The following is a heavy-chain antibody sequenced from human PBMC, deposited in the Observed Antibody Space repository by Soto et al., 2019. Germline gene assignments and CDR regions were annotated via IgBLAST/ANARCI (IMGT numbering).Heavy chain of an antibody. Sequence: GGSLRLSCAASGFTFSSYSMNWVRQAPGKGLEWVSSISSSSYIYYADSVKGRFTISRDNAKNSLYLQMNSLRAEDTAVYYCARDPIVVVTAPSAIVDYWGQGTLVTVSS. V-gene: IGHV3-21*01. CDR2: ISSSSYI. CDR1: GFTFSSYS. CDR3: ARDPIVVVTAPSAIVDY. D-gene: IGHD2-21*02. J-gene: IGHJ4*02.